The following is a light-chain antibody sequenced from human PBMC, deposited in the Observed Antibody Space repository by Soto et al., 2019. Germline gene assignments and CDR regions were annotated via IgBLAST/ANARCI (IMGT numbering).Light chain of an antibody. V-gene: IGKV3-20*01. J-gene: IGKJ4*01. CDR1: QTISRNY. Sequence: IVLTQSPGTLSLSPGERVTLSCRASQTISRNYLAWYQQKPGRAPRLIMYHGSRRAAGIPDRFSGGGSGTDFTLTISRLEPEDFAVYYCQQFSSYPLTFGGGTKVDIK. CDR3: QQFSSYPLT. CDR2: HGS.